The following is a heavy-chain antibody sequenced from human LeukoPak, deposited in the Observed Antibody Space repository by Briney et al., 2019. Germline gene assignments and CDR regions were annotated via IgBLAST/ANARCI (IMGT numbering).Heavy chain of an antibody. D-gene: IGHD2-15*01. CDR3: ARDRCSGGSCYPTVYYYYYGMDV. Sequence: PRGSLRLSCAASGFTFSSYSMNWVRQAPGKGLEWVSSISSSSSYIYYADSVKGRFTISRDNAKNSLYLQMNSLRAEDTAVYYCARDRCSGGSCYPTVYYYYYGMDVWGQGTTVTVSS. CDR2: ISSSSSYI. V-gene: IGHV3-21*01. J-gene: IGHJ6*02. CDR1: GFTFSSYS.